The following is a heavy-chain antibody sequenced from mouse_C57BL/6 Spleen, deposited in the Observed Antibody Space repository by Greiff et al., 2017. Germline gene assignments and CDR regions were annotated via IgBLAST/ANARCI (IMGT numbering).Heavy chain of an antibody. CDR2: ISSGSSTI. J-gene: IGHJ4*01. D-gene: IGHD2-5*01. CDR3: ARTIVTSYYAMDY. CDR1: GFTFSDYG. V-gene: IGHV5-17*01. Sequence: EVKLMESGGGLVKPGGSLKLSCAASGFTFSDYGMHWVRQAPEKGLEWVAYISSGSSTIYYADTVKGRFTISRDNAKNTLFLQMTSLRSEDTAMYYCARTIVTSYYAMDYWGQGTSVTVSS.